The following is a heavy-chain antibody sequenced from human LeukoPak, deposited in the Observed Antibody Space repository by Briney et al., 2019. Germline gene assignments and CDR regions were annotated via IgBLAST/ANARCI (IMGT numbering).Heavy chain of an antibody. D-gene: IGHD2-15*01. V-gene: IGHV1-18*01. CDR3: ARAAYGMDV. CDR1: GYIFTSYG. J-gene: IGHJ6*02. Sequence: ASVKVSCKASGYIFTSYGISAVRQAPGQGLEWMGWISGYNGNTNYEQKVQGRVTMTTDTSTSTAYMELRSLRSDDTAVYYCARAAYGMDVWGQGTTVTVSS. CDR2: ISGYNGNT.